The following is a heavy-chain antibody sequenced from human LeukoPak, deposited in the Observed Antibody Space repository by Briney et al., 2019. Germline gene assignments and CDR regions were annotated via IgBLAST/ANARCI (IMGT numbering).Heavy chain of an antibody. CDR2: IYYSGST. D-gene: IGHD3-3*01. CDR3: ARGNYDFWSGPRVDY. J-gene: IGHJ4*02. CDR1: GGSISSGDYY. Sequence: SETLSLTCTVSGGSISSGDYYWSWIRQHPGKGLEWIGYIYYSGSTYYNPSLKSRVTISVDTSKNQFSLKLSSVTAADTAVYYCARGNYDFWSGPRVDYWGQGTLVTVSS. V-gene: IGHV4-31*03.